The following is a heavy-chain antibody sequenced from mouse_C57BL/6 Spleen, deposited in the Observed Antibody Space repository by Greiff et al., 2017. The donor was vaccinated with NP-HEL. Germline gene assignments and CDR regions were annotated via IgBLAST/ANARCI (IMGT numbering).Heavy chain of an antibody. Sequence: EVQGVESVAELVRPGASVKLSCTASGFNIKNTYMPWVKQRPEQGLEWIGRIDPANGNTKYAPKFQGKATITADTSSNTAYLQLSSLTSEDTAIYYCARRGTVVASDYWGQGTTLTVSS. D-gene: IGHD1-1*01. J-gene: IGHJ2*01. CDR3: ARRGTVVASDY. CDR1: GFNIKNTY. CDR2: IDPANGNT. V-gene: IGHV14-3*01.